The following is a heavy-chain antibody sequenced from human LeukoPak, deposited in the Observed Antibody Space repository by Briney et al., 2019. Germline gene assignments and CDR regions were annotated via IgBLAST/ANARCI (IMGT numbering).Heavy chain of an antibody. D-gene: IGHD6-19*01. J-gene: IGHJ4*02. CDR2: LNEDGSEK. Sequence: GGSLRLSCAASGFNFRTKWMSWVRQPPGKGLEWVANLNEDGSEKYYVDSLKGRFTITRDNAENSLYLHMNSLRAEDTAVYYCARGGAGYYFDSWGQGTLLTVSS. CDR1: GFNFRTKW. V-gene: IGHV3-7*01. CDR3: ARGGAGYYFDS.